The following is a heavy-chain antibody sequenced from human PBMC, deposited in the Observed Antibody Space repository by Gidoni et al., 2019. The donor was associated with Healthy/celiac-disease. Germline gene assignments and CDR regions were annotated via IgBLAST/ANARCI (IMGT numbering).Heavy chain of an antibody. CDR3: ARDTTIAVARLNY. CDR2: INSDGSST. CDR1: GFTFSSYW. D-gene: IGHD3-22*01. J-gene: IGHJ4*02. V-gene: IGHV3-74*01. Sequence: VQLVESGGGFVQPGGFLRLSGAAFGFTFSSYWMHWFRQAPGKGLVWVSRINSDGSSTSYADSVKGRFTISRDNARNTLYRQMNSLRAEDTAVYYCARDTTIAVARLNYWGQGTLVTVSS.